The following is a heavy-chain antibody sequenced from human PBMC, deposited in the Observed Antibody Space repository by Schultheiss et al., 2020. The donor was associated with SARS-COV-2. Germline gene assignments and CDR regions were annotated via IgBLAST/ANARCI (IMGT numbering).Heavy chain of an antibody. V-gene: IGHV3-43*01. CDR2: ISWDGGST. CDR3: AKDMKRNWGSFDY. CDR1: GFTFDDYT. Sequence: GGSLRLSCAASGFTFDDYTMHWVRQAPGKGLEWVSLISWDGGSTYYADSVKGRFTISRDNSKNSLYLQMNSLRAEDTALYYCAKDMKRNWGSFDYWGQGTLVTVSS. J-gene: IGHJ4*02. D-gene: IGHD7-27*01.